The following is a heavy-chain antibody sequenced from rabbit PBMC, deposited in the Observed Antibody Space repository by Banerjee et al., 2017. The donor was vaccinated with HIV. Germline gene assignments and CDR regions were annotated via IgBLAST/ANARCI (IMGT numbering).Heavy chain of an antibody. CDR1: GFDFSSYYY. CDR3: ARKYGGVDYYYINL. D-gene: IGHD2-1*01. Sequence: QEQLEESGGGLVKPEGSLTLTCTASGFDFSSYYYMCWVRQAPGKGLELIACTHASSDSTWYASWAKGRFTISKTSSTSVTLQMTSLTVADTATYFCARKYGGVDYYYINLWGPGTLVTVS. J-gene: IGHJ4*01. V-gene: IGHV1S45*01. CDR2: THASSDST.